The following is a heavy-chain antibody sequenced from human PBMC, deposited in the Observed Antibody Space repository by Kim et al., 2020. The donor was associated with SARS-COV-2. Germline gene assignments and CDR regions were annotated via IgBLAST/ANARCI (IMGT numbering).Heavy chain of an antibody. D-gene: IGHD4-17*01. V-gene: IGHV3-64*01. Sequence: GRFTISRDNSKNTLYLQMGSLRAEDIAVYYCARGEYYGDVQSHISTGADYWGQGTLVTVSS. CDR3: ARGEYYGDVQSHISTGADY. J-gene: IGHJ4*02.